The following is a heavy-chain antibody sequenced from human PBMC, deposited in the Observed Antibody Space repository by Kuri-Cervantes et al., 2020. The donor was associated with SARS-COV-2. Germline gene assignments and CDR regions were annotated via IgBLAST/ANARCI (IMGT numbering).Heavy chain of an antibody. Sequence: ASVKVSCKASGYTFTSYAMNWVRQAPGQGLKWMGWINTNTGNPTYAQGFTGRFVFSLDTSVSTAYLQISSLKAENTAVYYCARDRSLYYYYGMDVWGQGTTVTVSS. V-gene: IGHV7-4-1*02. CDR3: ARDRSLYYYYGMDV. CDR2: INTNTGNP. CDR1: GYTFTSYA. J-gene: IGHJ6*02.